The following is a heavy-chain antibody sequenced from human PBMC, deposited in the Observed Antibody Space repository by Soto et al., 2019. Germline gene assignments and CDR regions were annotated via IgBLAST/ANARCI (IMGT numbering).Heavy chain of an antibody. J-gene: IGHJ6*02. V-gene: IGHV3-23*01. CDR2: LTASGLNT. Sequence: EVQLLESGGGLVQPGGSLRLSCSASGFNFGSYGMSWVRQAPGKGLEWVSGLTASGLNTYYTDSVKGRFTISRDNSRNTVYLQMSGLRVEDTAVFHCAKGLGNAKEVWGQGNTVTVSS. CDR1: GFNFGSYG. CDR3: AKGLGNAKEV. D-gene: IGHD2-8*01.